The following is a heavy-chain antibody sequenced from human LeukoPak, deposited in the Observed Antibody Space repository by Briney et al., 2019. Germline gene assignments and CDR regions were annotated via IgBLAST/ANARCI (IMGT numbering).Heavy chain of an antibody. CDR1: GGTFSSYA. Sequence: GASVKVSCKASGGTFSSYAISWVRQAPGQGLEWVGGIIPIFGTANYAQKFQGRVTITTDESTSTAYMELSSLRSEDTAVYYCASYTYCSSTSCYPPSFDYWGQGTLVTVSS. V-gene: IGHV1-69*05. J-gene: IGHJ4*02. CDR3: ASYTYCSSTSCYPPSFDY. D-gene: IGHD2-2*01. CDR2: IIPIFGTA.